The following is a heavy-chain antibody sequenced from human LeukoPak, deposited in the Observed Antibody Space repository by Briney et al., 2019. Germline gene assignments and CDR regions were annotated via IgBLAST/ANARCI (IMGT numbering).Heavy chain of an antibody. D-gene: IGHD5-12*01. V-gene: IGHV3-21*01. CDR1: GFTFRSYS. Sequence: GGSLRLFCAATGFTFRSYSMNWVRQAPGKGLEWVSSIGSSSSYIYYADSVKGRFSVSRDNTKNSLSVEMNSLRAEDTAVYYCATSGYNSDYFDFWGQRTLVTVSS. CDR3: ATSGYNSDYFDF. CDR2: IGSSSSYI. J-gene: IGHJ4*02.